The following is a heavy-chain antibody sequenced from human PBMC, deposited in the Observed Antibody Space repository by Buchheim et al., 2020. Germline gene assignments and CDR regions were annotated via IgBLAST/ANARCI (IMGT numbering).Heavy chain of an antibody. CDR2: INHSGST. J-gene: IGHJ6*02. CDR1: GGSFSGYY. V-gene: IGHV4-34*01. Sequence: QVQLQQWGAGLLKPSETLSLTCAVYGGSFSGYYWSWIRQPPGKGLEWIGEINHSGSTNYNPSLKSRVTISVDKSKNQFSLKLSSVTAADTAVYYCARGRRSAYYYYGMDVWGQGTT. CDR3: ARGRRSAYYYYGMDV.